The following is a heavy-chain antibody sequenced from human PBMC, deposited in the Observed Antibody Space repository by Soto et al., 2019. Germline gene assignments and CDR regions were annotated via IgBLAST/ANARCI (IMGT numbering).Heavy chain of an antibody. Sequence: PGGSLRLSCADSGFTFTDYGMHWVRQAPGKGLEWVAVISYDGSNKYYADSVKGRFTISRDNSKNTLYLQMNSLRAEDTAVYYCARDKGLLEWLLSFDYWGQGTLVTVSS. CDR2: ISYDGSNK. CDR3: ARDKGLLEWLLSFDY. J-gene: IGHJ4*02. CDR1: GFTFTDYG. D-gene: IGHD3-3*01. V-gene: IGHV3-30*03.